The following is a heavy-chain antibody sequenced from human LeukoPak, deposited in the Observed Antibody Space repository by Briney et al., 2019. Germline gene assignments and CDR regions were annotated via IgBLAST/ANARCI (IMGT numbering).Heavy chain of an antibody. CDR1: GFTFSTDG. D-gene: IGHD3-3*01. Sequence: GGSLRLSCAGSGFTFSTDGMNWVRQAPGKGLEWVSSISPDSTFIPQADSVKGRFTISRDNAKNSLYLQMNSLRAEDTAVYYCARVLKYTIFGVVPDAFDIWGQGTMVTVSS. CDR3: ARVLKYTIFGVVPDAFDI. V-gene: IGHV3-21*01. J-gene: IGHJ3*02. CDR2: ISPDSTFI.